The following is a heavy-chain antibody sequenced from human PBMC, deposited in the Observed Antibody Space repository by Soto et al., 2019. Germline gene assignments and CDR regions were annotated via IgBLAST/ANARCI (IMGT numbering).Heavy chain of an antibody. CDR1: GFTFSSYA. V-gene: IGHV3-23*01. D-gene: IGHD6-19*01. CDR2: ISGSGGST. CDR3: AKGTGSGWYRYYYYYMDV. J-gene: IGHJ6*03. Sequence: VQLLVSGGGLVQPGGSLRLSCAASGFTFSSYAMSWVRQAPGKGLEWVSAISGSGGSTYYADSVKGRFTISRDNSKNTLYMQMNSLRAEDTAVYYCAKGTGSGWYRYYYYYMDVWGKGTTVTVSS.